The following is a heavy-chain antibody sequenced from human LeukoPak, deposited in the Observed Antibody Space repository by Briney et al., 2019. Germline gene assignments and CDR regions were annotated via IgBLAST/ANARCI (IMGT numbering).Heavy chain of an antibody. CDR1: GGSMSHYY. J-gene: IGHJ4*02. D-gene: IGHD3-9*01. Sequence: ASETLSLTCSVFGGSMSHYYWNWVRQSPGKGLEWIGYISYSGDAKYSPSLQSRVTISADTSKNQFSLKLGSVTAADTAMYYCARGGDWFHCPFDYWGQGTLVTVSS. CDR2: ISYSGDA. V-gene: IGHV4-59*01. CDR3: ARGGDWFHCPFDY.